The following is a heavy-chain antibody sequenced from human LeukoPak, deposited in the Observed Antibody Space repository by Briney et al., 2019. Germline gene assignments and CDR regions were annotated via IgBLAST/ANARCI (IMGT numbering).Heavy chain of an antibody. D-gene: IGHD6-19*01. Sequence: GGSLRLSCAASGFTFDDYAMHWVRQAPGKGLEWVSGISWNSGSIGYADSVKGRFTISRDNAKNSLYLQMNSLRAEDTALYYCAKASSGWSAEYFQHWGHGTLVTVSS. CDR2: ISWNSGSI. CDR3: AKASSGWSAEYFQH. CDR1: GFTFDDYA. J-gene: IGHJ1*01. V-gene: IGHV3-9*01.